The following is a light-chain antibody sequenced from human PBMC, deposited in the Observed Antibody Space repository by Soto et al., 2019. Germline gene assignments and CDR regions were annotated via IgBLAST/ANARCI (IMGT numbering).Light chain of an antibody. CDR3: SSYTSSSTRV. J-gene: IGLJ7*01. CDR2: EVS. Sequence: QSVLTQPASVSGSPGQSSTISCTGTSSDVGGYNYVSWYEHHPGKAPKLMIYEVSNRPSGVSNRFSGSKSGNTASLTISGLRAEDEADYYCSSYTSSSTRVFGGGTQRTVL. V-gene: IGLV2-14*01. CDR1: SSDVGGYNY.